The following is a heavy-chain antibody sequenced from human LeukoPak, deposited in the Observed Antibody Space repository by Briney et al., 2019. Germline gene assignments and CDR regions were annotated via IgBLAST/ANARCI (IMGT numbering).Heavy chain of an antibody. V-gene: IGHV4-39*01. Sequence: SETLSLTCTVSGDSINSGSYYWGWIRQPPGKGLEWFGSISHRGNTYYIPSLRSRVTISVDMSKNQLSLKLSSVTAADTAVYYCARLYEGKRPPDYWGQGTLVTVSS. D-gene: IGHD2-8*01. CDR3: ARLYEGKRPPDY. CDR1: GDSINSGSYY. CDR2: ISHRGNT. J-gene: IGHJ4*02.